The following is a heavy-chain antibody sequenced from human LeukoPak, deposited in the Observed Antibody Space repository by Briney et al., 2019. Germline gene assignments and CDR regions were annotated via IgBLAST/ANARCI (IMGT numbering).Heavy chain of an antibody. Sequence: PSETLSLTCTVSGYSISSGYYWGWIRQPPGKGLEWIGSIYHSGSTYYNPSLKSRVTISVDTSKNQFSLKLSSVTAADTAVYYCASSHYYDSSGYYYYYYMDVWGKGTTVTVSS. D-gene: IGHD3-22*01. J-gene: IGHJ6*03. CDR1: GYSISSGYY. V-gene: IGHV4-38-2*02. CDR3: ASSHYYDSSGYYYYYYMDV. CDR2: IYHSGST.